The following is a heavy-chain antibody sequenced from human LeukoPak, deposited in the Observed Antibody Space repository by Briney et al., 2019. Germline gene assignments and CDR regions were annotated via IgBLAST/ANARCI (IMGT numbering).Heavy chain of an antibody. CDR1: GFTFSSYW. V-gene: IGHV3-7*01. CDR3: AGGNTYYDFWSGYSDNWFDP. D-gene: IGHD3-3*01. Sequence: GGSLRLSCAASGFTFSSYWMSWVRQAPGKGVEWVANIKQDGSEKYYVDSVKGRFTISRDNAKNSLYLQMNSLRAEDTAVYYCAGGNTYYDFWSGYSDNWFDPWGQGTLVTVSS. J-gene: IGHJ5*02. CDR2: IKQDGSEK.